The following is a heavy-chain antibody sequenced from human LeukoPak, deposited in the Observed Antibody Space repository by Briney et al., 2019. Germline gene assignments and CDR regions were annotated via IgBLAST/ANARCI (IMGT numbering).Heavy chain of an antibody. CDR2: IYHSGSV. CDR3: ARVVASTSIDS. V-gene: IGHV4-4*02. D-gene: IGHD2-15*01. Sequence: SETLSLTCTVSDGSITSSNWWSWVRQPPGKGLEWIGEIYHSGSVYYNPSLRSRVTISVDTSKNQVSLKVTSVTAADTALYYCARVVASTSIDSWGQGILVTVSS. J-gene: IGHJ4*02. CDR1: DGSITSSNW.